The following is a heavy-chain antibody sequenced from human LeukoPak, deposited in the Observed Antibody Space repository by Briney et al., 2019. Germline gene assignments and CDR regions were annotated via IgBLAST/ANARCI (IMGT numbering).Heavy chain of an antibody. CDR1: GGSVSSYY. CDR2: MYYSGST. J-gene: IGHJ4*02. Sequence: SETLSLTCTVSGGSVSSYYWSWIRQPPGKGLEWIGYMYYSGSTNYNPSLKSRVTISVDTSKNQFSLKLNSVIATDTAVYYCASEGTTFSSFDYWGQGTLVTVSS. V-gene: IGHV4-59*08. CDR3: ASEGTTFSSFDY. D-gene: IGHD1-1*01.